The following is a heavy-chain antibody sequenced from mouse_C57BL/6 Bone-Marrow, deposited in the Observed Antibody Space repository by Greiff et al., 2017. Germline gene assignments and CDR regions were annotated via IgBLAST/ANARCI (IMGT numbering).Heavy chain of an antibody. Sequence: QVHVKQPGAELVKPGASVKLSCKASGYTFTSYWMHWVKQRPGQGLEWIGMIHPNSGSTNYNEKFKSKATLTVDKSSSTAYMQLSSLTSEDSAVYYCAREDYYGSSPLWYFDVWGTGTTVTVSS. CDR1: GYTFTSYW. V-gene: IGHV1-64*01. CDR2: IHPNSGST. D-gene: IGHD1-1*01. CDR3: AREDYYGSSPLWYFDV. J-gene: IGHJ1*03.